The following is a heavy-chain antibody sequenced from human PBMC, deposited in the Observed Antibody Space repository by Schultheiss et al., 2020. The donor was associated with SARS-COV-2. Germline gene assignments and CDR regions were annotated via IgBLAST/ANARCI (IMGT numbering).Heavy chain of an antibody. D-gene: IGHD3-22*01. CDR1: GGSFSGYY. V-gene: IGHV4-34*01. Sequence: SETLSLTCAVYGGSFSGYYWSWIRQPPGKGLEWIGEINHSGSTNYNPSLKSRVTISVDTSKNQFSLKLSSVTAADTAVYYCARAPRYYDSSGYYYENYYYGMDVWGQGTTVTVSS. J-gene: IGHJ6*02. CDR2: INHSGST. CDR3: ARAPRYYDSSGYYYENYYYGMDV.